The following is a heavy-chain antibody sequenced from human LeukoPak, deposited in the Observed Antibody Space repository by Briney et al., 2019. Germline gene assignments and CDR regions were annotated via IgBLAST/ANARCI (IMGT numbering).Heavy chain of an antibody. CDR2: VSGSGGIT. CDR3: AKLVGSSSGWVDY. CDR1: GFTFSSYA. Sequence: GGSLRLSCAASGFTFSSYAMTWVRQAPGKGLEWVSSVSGSGGITSYAGSVKGRFTVSRDNSKNTLYLQMNSLRAEDTALYYCAKLVGSSSGWVDYWGQGTLVTVSS. D-gene: IGHD6-19*01. V-gene: IGHV3-23*01. J-gene: IGHJ4*02.